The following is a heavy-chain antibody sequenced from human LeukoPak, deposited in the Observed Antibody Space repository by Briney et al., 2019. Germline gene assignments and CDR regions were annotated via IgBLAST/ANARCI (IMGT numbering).Heavy chain of an antibody. CDR3: ARFGLTTIMGQHWFDP. D-gene: IGHD4/OR15-4a*01. V-gene: IGHV1-18*04. CDR2: ISAYNGNT. J-gene: IGHJ5*02. CDR1: GYTFTSYG. Sequence: ASVKVSCKASGYTFTSYGISWVRQAPGQGLEWMGWISAYNGNTNYAQKLQGRVTMTTDTSTSTAYMELRSLRSDDTAVYYCARFGLTTIMGQHWFDPWGQGTLVTVSS.